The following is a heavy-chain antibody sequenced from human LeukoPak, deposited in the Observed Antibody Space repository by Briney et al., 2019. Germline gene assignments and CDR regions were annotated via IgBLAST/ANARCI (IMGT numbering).Heavy chain of an antibody. CDR2: IYSGGST. V-gene: IGHV3-53*01. D-gene: IGHD3-9*01. CDR1: GFTVSSNY. Sequence: GGSLRLSCAASGFTVSSNYMSWVRQAPGKGLEWVSVIYSGGSTYYADSVKGRFTISRDNSKNTLYLQMNSLRAEDTAVYYCARVHYDILTGYYDYFQHWGQGTLVTVSS. CDR3: ARVHYDILTGYYDYFQH. J-gene: IGHJ1*01.